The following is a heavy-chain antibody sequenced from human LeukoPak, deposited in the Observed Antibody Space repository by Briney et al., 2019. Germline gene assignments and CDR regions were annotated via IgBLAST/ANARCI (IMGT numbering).Heavy chain of an antibody. Sequence: PGGSLRLSCAASGFTFSSYGMHWVRQAPGKGLEWVAVISYDGSNKYYADSVKGRFTISRDNSKNTLYLQMNSLRAEDTAVYYCARAALATHEFDYWGQGTLVTVSS. V-gene: IGHV3-30*19. D-gene: IGHD1-26*01. CDR1: GFTFSSYG. J-gene: IGHJ4*02. CDR3: ARAALATHEFDY. CDR2: ISYDGSNK.